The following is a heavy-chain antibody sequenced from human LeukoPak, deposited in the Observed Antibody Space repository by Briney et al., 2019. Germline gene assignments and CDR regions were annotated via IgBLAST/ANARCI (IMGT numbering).Heavy chain of an antibody. D-gene: IGHD3-22*01. CDR2: SFNGGDT. CDR1: GDSLSSNIYY. J-gene: IGHJ6*03. CDR3: ATTSGYRNYYYYYLDV. V-gene: IGHV4-39*01. Sequence: SETLSLTCIVSGDSLSSNIYYWGWIRQPPGRGLEWIGTSFNGGDTYKHPSLKSRVTIFVDASKTQFSLTLPSVTAADTAVYYCATTSGYRNYYYYYLDVWGKGTTVTVSS.